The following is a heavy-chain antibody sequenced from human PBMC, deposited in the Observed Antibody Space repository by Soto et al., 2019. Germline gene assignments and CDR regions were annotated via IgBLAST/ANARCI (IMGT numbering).Heavy chain of an antibody. V-gene: IGHV3-48*02. J-gene: IGHJ4*02. D-gene: IGHD2-21*01. CDR2: ISSSSSTI. CDR1: GFTFSSYS. CDR3: ARESACYDY. Sequence: EVQLVESGGGLVQPGGSLRLSCAASGFTFSSYSMNWVRQGPGKGLEWLSHISSSSSTIYYADSVKGRFTISRDNARNSLYLQMNSRRDEDTAVYYCARESACYDYWGQGTMVTVSS.